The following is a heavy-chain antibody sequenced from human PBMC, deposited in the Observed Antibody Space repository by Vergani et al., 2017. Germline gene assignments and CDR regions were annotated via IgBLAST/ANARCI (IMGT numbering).Heavy chain of an antibody. J-gene: IGHJ4*02. D-gene: IGHD3-10*02. CDR3: ARQGHHVFGYFDY. CDR1: GGSISSYY. V-gene: IGHV4-59*01. CDR2: IYYSGST. Sequence: QVQLQESGPGLVKPSETLSLTCTVSGGSISSYYWSWIRQPPGKGLEWIGYIYYSGSTNYNPSLKSRVTISVDTSKNQFSLKLRSVTAADTAVYYCARQGHHVFGYFDYWGQGTLVTVSS.